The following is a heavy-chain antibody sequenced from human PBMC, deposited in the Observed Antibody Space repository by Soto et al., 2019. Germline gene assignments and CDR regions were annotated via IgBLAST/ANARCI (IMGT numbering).Heavy chain of an antibody. D-gene: IGHD1-26*01. V-gene: IGHV3-9*01. J-gene: IGHJ6*03. CDR3: EKGEGYYYYYYMDV. CDR2: ISWNSGSI. CDR1: GFTFDDYA. Sequence: GGSLRLSCAASGFTFDDYAMHWVRQAPGKGLEWVSGISWNSGSIGYADSVKGRFTISRDNAKNSLYLQMNSLRAEDTALYYWEKGEGYYYYYYMDVWGKGTTVPVSS.